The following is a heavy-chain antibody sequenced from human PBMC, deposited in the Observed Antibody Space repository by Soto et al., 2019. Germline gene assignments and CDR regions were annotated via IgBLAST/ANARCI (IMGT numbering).Heavy chain of an antibody. Sequence: QITLKESGPTLVKPTQTLTLTCTFSGFSLSNSGVGVGWIRQPPGKALEWLALIYWDDDKRYSPSLKSRLTITKDTSKNQVVLTMTNMDPVDTATYYCAHICPWDFWSGYFSWFDPWGQGTLVTVSS. D-gene: IGHD3-3*01. CDR2: IYWDDDK. V-gene: IGHV2-5*02. CDR1: GFSLSNSGVG. CDR3: AHICPWDFWSGYFSWFDP. J-gene: IGHJ5*02.